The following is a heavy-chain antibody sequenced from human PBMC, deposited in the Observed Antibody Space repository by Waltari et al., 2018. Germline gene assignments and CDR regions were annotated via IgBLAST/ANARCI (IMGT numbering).Heavy chain of an antibody. D-gene: IGHD1-26*01. CDR3: ATVSTGSDAFDI. Sequence: QVQLQESGPGLVKPSETLSLTCAVSGYSISRGYHWGWIRQPPGKGLEWIGSIYHSGSTYYNPSLKSRVTISVDTSKNQFSLKLSSVTAADTAVYYCATVSTGSDAFDIWGQGTMVTVSS. V-gene: IGHV4-38-2*01. J-gene: IGHJ3*02. CDR2: IYHSGST. CDR1: GYSISRGYH.